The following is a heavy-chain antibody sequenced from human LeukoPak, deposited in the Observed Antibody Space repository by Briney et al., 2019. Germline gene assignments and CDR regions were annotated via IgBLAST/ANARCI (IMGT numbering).Heavy chain of an antibody. D-gene: IGHD1-26*01. Sequence: PGGSLRLSCAASGFTFSSYSMNWVRQAPGKGLEWVSSISSSSSYIYYADSVKGRFTISRDNAKNSLYLQMNSLRDEDTAVYYCAGSIVGATRHPSRYYYGMDVWGQGTTVTVSS. CDR3: AGSIVGATRHPSRYYYGMDV. V-gene: IGHV3-21*01. CDR1: GFTFSSYS. CDR2: ISSSSSYI. J-gene: IGHJ6*02.